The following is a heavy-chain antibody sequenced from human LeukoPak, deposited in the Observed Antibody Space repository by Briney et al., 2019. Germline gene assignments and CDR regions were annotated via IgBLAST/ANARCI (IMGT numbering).Heavy chain of an antibody. J-gene: IGHJ4*02. D-gene: IGHD4-17*01. CDR2: INPNSGGT. Sequence: ASVKVSCKASGYTFTGYYMHWVRQAPGQGLEWMGWINPNSGGTNYAQKFQGRVTMTRDTSISTAHMELSRLRSDDTAVYYCARDTVTPRGLFDYWGQGTLVTVSS. V-gene: IGHV1-2*02. CDR1: GYTFTGYY. CDR3: ARDTVTPRGLFDY.